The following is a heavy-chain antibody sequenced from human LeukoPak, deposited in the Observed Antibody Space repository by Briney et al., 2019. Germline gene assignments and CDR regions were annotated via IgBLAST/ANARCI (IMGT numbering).Heavy chain of an antibody. V-gene: IGHV1-8*01. D-gene: IGHD6-13*01. CDR2: MNPNSGNT. CDR1: GYTFTSYD. CDR3: ARIPNSSSWSDYYYYYYMDV. Sequence: ASVKVSCKASGYTFTSYDINWVRQATGQGPEWMGWMNPNSGNTGYAQKFQGRVTMTRNTSISTAYMELSSLRSEDTAVYYCARIPNSSSWSDYYYYYYMDVWGKGTTVTVSS. J-gene: IGHJ6*03.